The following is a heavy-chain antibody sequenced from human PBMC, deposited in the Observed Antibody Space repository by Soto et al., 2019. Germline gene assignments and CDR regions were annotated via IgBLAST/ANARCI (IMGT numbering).Heavy chain of an antibody. CDR2: MGGANGDT. CDR3: AKDGVDHNSVWDPFDI. V-gene: IGHV3-23*01. J-gene: IGHJ3*02. CDR1: GFIFSDYA. Sequence: GGSLRLSCAASGFIFSDYAMSWVRQAPGKGLEWVAGMGGANGDTYYAESVRGRFAIFRDNSKSTLFLQLNSLRAEDTAVYFCAKDGVDHNSVWDPFDIWGQGTLVTVSS. D-gene: IGHD2-15*01.